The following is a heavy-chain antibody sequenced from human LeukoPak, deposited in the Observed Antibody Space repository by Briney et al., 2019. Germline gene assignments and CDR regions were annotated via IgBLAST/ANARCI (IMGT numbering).Heavy chain of an antibody. D-gene: IGHD1-26*01. J-gene: IGHJ4*02. V-gene: IGHV5-51*01. CDR2: IYPGDSDT. Sequence: GESLKISCKGSGYSFTNYWIGWVRQMPGKGLEWMGIIYPGDSDTRYSPSFLGQVTISADKSISTAYLQWSSLEASDTAMYYCARLPQWGGTYYFDYWGQGTLLTVSS. CDR3: ARLPQWGGTYYFDY. CDR1: GYSFTNYW.